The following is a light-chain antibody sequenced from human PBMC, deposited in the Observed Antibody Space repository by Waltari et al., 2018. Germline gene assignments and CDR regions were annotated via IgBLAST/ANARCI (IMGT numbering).Light chain of an antibody. CDR1: QDISSR. J-gene: IGKJ3*01. CDR3: QQGGSFPFT. Sequence: DIQMTQSPSSVSASVGDRVTVTCRAIQDISSRLAWYQRQPGKAPRLLCYDTSTLQSGVPSRFSGSGSGTDFTLTISSLQPEDSATYSCQQGGSFPFTFGPGTKVNI. V-gene: IGKV1-12*01. CDR2: DTS.